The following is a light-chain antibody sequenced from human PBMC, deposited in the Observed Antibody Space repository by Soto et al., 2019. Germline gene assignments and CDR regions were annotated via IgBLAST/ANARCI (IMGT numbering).Light chain of an antibody. CDR2: GAS. Sequence: DIQMTQSPSSLSASVGDRVNITCRASQSVSSYLNWYQQKPGKAPNLLIYGASSLQSGVPSRFSGSGSGTDFTLTISSLQPEDFATYFCQQSYSTPLTFGGGTKVEI. J-gene: IGKJ4*01. CDR3: QQSYSTPLT. CDR1: QSVSSY. V-gene: IGKV1-39*01.